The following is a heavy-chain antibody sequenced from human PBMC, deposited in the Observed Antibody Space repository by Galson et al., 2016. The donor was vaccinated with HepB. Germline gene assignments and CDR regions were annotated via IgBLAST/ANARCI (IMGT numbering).Heavy chain of an antibody. D-gene: IGHD6-13*01. Sequence: SVKVSCKASGYPFINYYIYWVRQAPGQGLEWMGAIIPRGGSTTYPEKFQDRVTMTGATSTSTLYMELSGLRPDDPAGYFCARRFAAADAPGAFDIWGKGTMVTVSS. CDR1: GYPFINYY. V-gene: IGHV1-46*01. CDR2: IIPRGGST. CDR3: ARRFAAADAPGAFDI. J-gene: IGHJ3*02.